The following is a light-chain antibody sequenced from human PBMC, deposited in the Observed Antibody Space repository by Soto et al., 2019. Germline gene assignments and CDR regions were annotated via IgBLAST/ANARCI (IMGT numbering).Light chain of an antibody. V-gene: IGKV1-39*01. CDR1: QSISTY. CDR3: QQTYDTPFA. CDR2: AAS. J-gene: IGKJ3*01. Sequence: IQMTQSPSSLSASVGDRVTITCRASQSISTYLSWYQQKPGQAPKVLIYAASRLERGVPSRFSGSGSVTDVALTGSSLQPEDFATYYCQQTYDTPFAFGPGT.